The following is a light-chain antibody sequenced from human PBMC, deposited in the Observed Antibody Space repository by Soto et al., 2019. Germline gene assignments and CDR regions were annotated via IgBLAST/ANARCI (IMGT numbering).Light chain of an antibody. CDR2: STS. J-gene: IGKJ2*01. CDR3: QHFGNSQYT. Sequence: IVLTQSPATLSLSPEEGATLSCRASQSIFSPSLAWYQQIHGQAPRLLIYSTSTRGTGVPDRFSGSGSGTDFTLTIRRLEPGDFAVSYCQHFGNSQYTFGQGTKLETK. V-gene: IGKV3-20*01. CDR1: QSIFSPS.